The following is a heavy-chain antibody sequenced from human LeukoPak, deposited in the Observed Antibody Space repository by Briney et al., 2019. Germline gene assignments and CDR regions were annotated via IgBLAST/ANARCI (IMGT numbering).Heavy chain of an antibody. CDR2: INPNSGGT. CDR1: GYTFGGYY. CDR3: ARERGRGYSYGEEVFDY. V-gene: IGHV1-2*02. J-gene: IGHJ4*02. Sequence: ASVKVSCKASGYTFGGYYMHWVRQTPGQGLEWMGWINPNSGGTNYAQTFQGRVTMTRDTSIRTAYMELSRLRSDDTAVYFCARERGRGYSYGEEVFDYWGQGTLVTVSS. D-gene: IGHD5-18*01.